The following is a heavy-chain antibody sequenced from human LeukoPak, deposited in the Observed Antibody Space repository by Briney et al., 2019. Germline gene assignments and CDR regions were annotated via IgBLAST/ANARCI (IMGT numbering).Heavy chain of an antibody. Sequence: GASVKVSCKASGYTFTGYYMHWVRQAPGQGLEWMGWINPNSGGTNYAQKFQGRVTMTRNTSISTAYMELSSLRSEDTAVYYCARKGIEGRRYFDWLRGRYYYYYMDVWGKGTTVTISS. V-gene: IGHV1-2*02. CDR2: INPNSGGT. CDR3: ARKGIEGRRYFDWLRGRYYYYYMDV. CDR1: GYTFTGYY. D-gene: IGHD3-9*01. J-gene: IGHJ6*03.